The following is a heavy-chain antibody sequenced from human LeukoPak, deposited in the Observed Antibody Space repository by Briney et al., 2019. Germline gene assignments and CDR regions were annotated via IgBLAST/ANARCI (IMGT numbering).Heavy chain of an antibody. Sequence: PGGSLRLSCAASGFTFSSYGMHWVRQAPGKGLEWVAFIRYDGSNKYYADSVKGRFTISRDNSKNTLYLQMNSLRAEDTAVYYCAKDGGSGPWFGELLPLEYYFDYWGQGTLVTVSS. CDR3: AKDGGSGPWFGELLPLEYYFDY. CDR1: GFTFSSYG. V-gene: IGHV3-30*02. D-gene: IGHD3-10*01. CDR2: IRYDGSNK. J-gene: IGHJ4*02.